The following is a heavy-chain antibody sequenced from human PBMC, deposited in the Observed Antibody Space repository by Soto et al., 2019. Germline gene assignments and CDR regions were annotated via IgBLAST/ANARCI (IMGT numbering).Heavy chain of an antibody. CDR3: ASGLYDSSGFIRDAFDI. J-gene: IGHJ3*02. CDR2: IIPIFGTA. Sequence: ASVKVSCKASGGTFSSYAISWVRPAPGQGLEWMGGIIPIFGTANYAQKFQGRVTITADKSTSTAYMELSSLRSEDTAVYYCASGLYDSSGFIRDAFDIWGQGTMVTVSS. D-gene: IGHD3-22*01. CDR1: GGTFSSYA. V-gene: IGHV1-69*06.